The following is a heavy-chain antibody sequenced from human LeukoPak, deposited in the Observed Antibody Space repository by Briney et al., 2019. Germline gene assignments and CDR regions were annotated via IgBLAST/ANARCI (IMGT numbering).Heavy chain of an antibody. Sequence: SETLSLTCTVSGGSICSSSYYWGWIRQPPGKGLEWIGSIYYSGSTYYNPSLKSRVTISVDTSKNQFSLKLSSVTAADTAVYYCAREGEDNDFVVYYYYYGMDVWGQGTTVTVSS. CDR1: GGSICSSSYY. J-gene: IGHJ6*02. CDR2: IYYSGST. CDR3: AREGEDNDFVVYYYYYGMDV. V-gene: IGHV4-39*07. D-gene: IGHD3-16*01.